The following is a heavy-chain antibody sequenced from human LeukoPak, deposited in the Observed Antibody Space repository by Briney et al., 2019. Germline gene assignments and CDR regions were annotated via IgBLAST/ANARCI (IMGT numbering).Heavy chain of an antibody. CDR3: AKVETAAAATLRGFDY. J-gene: IGHJ4*02. Sequence: GGSLRLSCAASGFTFSSCAMSWVRQAPGKGLEWVSSIGGSGGSTYYADSVKGRFTISRDNSKNTLYLQMNSLRAEDTAVYYCAKVETAAAATLRGFDYWGQGTLVTVPS. CDR2: IGGSGGST. V-gene: IGHV3-23*01. CDR1: GFTFSSCA. D-gene: IGHD6-13*01.